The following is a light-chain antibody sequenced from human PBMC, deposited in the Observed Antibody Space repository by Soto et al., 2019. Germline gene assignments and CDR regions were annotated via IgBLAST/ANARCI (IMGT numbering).Light chain of an antibody. CDR1: SSDVGAYNY. CDR2: EVS. Sequence: QSALTQPPSASGSPGQSVTISCTGTSSDVGAYNYVSWYQQYPGKAPKLMIYEVSKRPSGVPDRVSGSKSGKTASLTVSGLQPEGEADYYFTSYAGSDIWVFGGGTKVTFL. CDR3: TSYAGSDIWV. J-gene: IGLJ3*02. V-gene: IGLV2-8*01.